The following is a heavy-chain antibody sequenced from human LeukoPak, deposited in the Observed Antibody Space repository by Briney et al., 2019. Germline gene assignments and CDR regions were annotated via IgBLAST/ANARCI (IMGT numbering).Heavy chain of an antibody. CDR1: GFTVSSNY. J-gene: IGHJ6*02. V-gene: IGHV3-7*04. CDR3: ARANAMDV. Sequence: PGGSLRLSCAASGFTVSSNYMTWVRQAPGKGPEWVANINQDGSERYYVDAVKGRFTISRDNAKNSLYLQMNSLRLEDTALYYCARANAMDVWGQGTTVTVSS. CDR2: INQDGSER.